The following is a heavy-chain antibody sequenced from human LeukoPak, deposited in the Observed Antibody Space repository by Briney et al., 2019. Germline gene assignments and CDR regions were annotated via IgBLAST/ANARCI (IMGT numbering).Heavy chain of an antibody. D-gene: IGHD6-19*01. V-gene: IGHV4-39*01. J-gene: IGHJ6*03. CDR1: GGSISSSSYY. CDR2: IYYRGST. CDR3: ASSPRIAVAGLYYYYYYMDV. Sequence: SETLSPTCTVSGGSISSSSYYWGWIRQPPGKGLEWIGSIYYRGSTYYNPSLKSRVTISVDTSKNQFSLKLSSVTAADTAVYYCASSPRIAVAGLYYYYYYMDVWGKGTTVTVSS.